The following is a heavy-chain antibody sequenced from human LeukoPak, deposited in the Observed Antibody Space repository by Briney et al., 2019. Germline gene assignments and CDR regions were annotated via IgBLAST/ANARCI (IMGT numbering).Heavy chain of an antibody. CDR1: GFTFSSYS. V-gene: IGHV3-74*01. CDR3: ARDPSSTSGYFDY. Sequence: GGSLRLSCAASGFTFSSYSMNWFRQAPGKGLVWVSRIESDGSSTSYADSVKGRFTISRDNAKNTLDLQMNSLRAEDTAVYYCARDPSSTSGYFDYWGQGTLVIVSS. D-gene: IGHD2-2*01. J-gene: IGHJ4*02. CDR2: IESDGSST.